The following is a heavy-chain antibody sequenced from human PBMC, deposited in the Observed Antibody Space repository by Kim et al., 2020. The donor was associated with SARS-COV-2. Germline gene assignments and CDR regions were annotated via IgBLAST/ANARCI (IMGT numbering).Heavy chain of an antibody. J-gene: IGHJ4*02. Sequence: SVKVSCKASGGTFSSYAISWVRQAPGQGLEWMGGIIPIFGTANYAQKFQGRVTITADESTSTAYMELSSLRSEDTAVYYCARELFSSEMRGYWGQGTLVTVSS. CDR1: GGTFSSYA. CDR3: ARELFSSEMRGY. D-gene: IGHD6-25*01. V-gene: IGHV1-69*13. CDR2: IIPIFGTA.